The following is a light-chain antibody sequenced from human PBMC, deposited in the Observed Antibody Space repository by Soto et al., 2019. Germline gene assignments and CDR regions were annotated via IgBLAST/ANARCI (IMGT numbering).Light chain of an antibody. J-gene: IGKJ2*01. CDR1: QRVSSN. CDR3: QHYNNLHS. V-gene: IGKV3-15*01. Sequence: ERVLTQSPATISVSPWERATDSCRASQRVSSNLAWYQQKPGQAPRLLIYGASSRATGIPARFSGSGSGTEFTLTLSSLQSEDFAVYYCQHYNNLHSFFQRTKLEIK. CDR2: GAS.